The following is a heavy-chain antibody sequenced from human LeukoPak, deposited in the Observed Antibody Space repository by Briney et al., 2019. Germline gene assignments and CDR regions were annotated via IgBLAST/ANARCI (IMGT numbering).Heavy chain of an antibody. CDR3: AGTIVGKWAIDY. CDR2: IYSGGST. Sequence: GGSLRLSCAASGFTVSRDYMTWVRQAPGKGLEWVSVIYSGGSTYYADSVKGRFTISRDNSKNTLYLQMNSLRAEDTAVYYCAGTIVGKWAIDYWGQGTLVTVSS. D-gene: IGHD3-22*01. V-gene: IGHV3-53*01. CDR1: GFTVSRDY. J-gene: IGHJ4*02.